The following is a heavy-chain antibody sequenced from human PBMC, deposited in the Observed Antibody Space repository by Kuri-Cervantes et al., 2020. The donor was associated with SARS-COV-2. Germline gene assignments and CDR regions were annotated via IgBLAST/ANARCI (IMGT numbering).Heavy chain of an antibody. J-gene: IGHJ4*02. Sequence: ASVKVSCKASGYTFTGYYMHWMRQAPGQGLEWMGGFDPEDGETIYAQKFQGRVTMTEDTSTDTAYMELSSLRSEDTAVYYCATHAAIFGVVLPDYWGQGTLVTVSS. CDR2: FDPEDGET. CDR1: GYTFTGYY. CDR3: ATHAAIFGVVLPDY. V-gene: IGHV1-24*01. D-gene: IGHD3-3*01.